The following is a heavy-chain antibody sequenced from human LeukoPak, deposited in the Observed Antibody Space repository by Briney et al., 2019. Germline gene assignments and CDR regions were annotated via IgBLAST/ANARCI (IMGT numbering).Heavy chain of an antibody. J-gene: IGHJ4*02. CDR1: GDTISSSNW. D-gene: IGHD3-22*01. Sequence: TSETLSLTCGVSGDTISSSNWWSWVRQPPGKGLEWIGSIYYSGTTYYNPSLRSRVTISIDTSKNQFSLKLRSVTAADTAVYYCARLDYYDSKYYFDYWGQGTLVTVSS. CDR2: IYYSGTT. V-gene: IGHV4-39*01. CDR3: ARLDYYDSKYYFDY.